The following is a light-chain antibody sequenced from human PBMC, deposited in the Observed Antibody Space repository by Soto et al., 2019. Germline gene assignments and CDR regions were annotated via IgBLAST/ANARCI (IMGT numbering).Light chain of an antibody. Sequence: DIQMTQSPSTLSASVGDRVTITCRASQIVSNWLAWYQQKPGKVPKLLIFQASTLETGVPSRFSGSGSGTEFTLSISSLQPDDFATYYCQHYDVYPYTFGQGTKLEIK. CDR3: QHYDVYPYT. CDR1: QIVSNW. J-gene: IGKJ2*01. CDR2: QAS. V-gene: IGKV1-5*03.